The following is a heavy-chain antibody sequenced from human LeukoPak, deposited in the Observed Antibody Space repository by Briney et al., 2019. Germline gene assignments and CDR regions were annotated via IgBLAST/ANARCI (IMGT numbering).Heavy chain of an antibody. CDR3: ACHSGWSGPSE. J-gene: IGHJ4*02. V-gene: IGHV4-4*02. CDR1: GFTVSSNY. D-gene: IGHD6-19*01. Sequence: GSLRLSCAASGFTVSSNYMSWVRQPPGKGLEWIGEYFHSGSTNYNPSLKSRVTISVDKSKNQFSLKLSSVTAADTAVYYCACHSGWSGPSEWGQGTLVTVSS. CDR2: YFHSGST.